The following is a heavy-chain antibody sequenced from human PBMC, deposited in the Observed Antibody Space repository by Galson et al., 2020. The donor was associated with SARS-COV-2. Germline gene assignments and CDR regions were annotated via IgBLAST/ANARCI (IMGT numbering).Heavy chain of an antibody. D-gene: IGHD6-19*01. V-gene: IGHV4-30-4*01. J-gene: IGHJ3*02. CDR1: GGSISSGDYY. CDR3: ARVPLTVAGTHWNAFDI. CDR2: IYYSGST. Sequence: SETLSLTCTVSGGSISSGDYYWSWIRQPPGKGLEWIGYIYYSGSTYYNPSLKSRVTISVDTSKNQFSLKLSSVTAADTAVYYCARVPLTVAGTHWNAFDIWGQGTMVTVSS.